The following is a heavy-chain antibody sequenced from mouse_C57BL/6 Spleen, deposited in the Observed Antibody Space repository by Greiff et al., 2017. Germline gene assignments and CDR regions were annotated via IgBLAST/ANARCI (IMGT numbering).Heavy chain of an antibody. CDR2: IYPGDGDT. J-gene: IGHJ4*01. D-gene: IGHD1-2*01. CDR1: GYAFSSSW. V-gene: IGHV1-82*01. CDR3: AREIGYDYAMDY. Sequence: VQGVESGPELVKPGASVKISCKASGYAFSSSWMNWVKQRPGKGLEWIGRIYPGDGDTNYNGKFKGKATLTADKSSSTAYMQLSSLTSEDSAVYFCAREIGYDYAMDYWGQGTSVTVSS.